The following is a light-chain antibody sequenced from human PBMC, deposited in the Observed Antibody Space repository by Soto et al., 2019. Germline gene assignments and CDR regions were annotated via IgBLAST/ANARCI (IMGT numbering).Light chain of an antibody. CDR3: QSYDSRLSAYV. CDR2: TNN. CDR1: NSNIGAGYD. V-gene: IGLV1-40*01. J-gene: IGLJ1*01. Sequence: QSVLTQPPSVSGAPGQRVTISCTGSNSNIGAGYDVHWYLQLPGTAPKLLVYTNNNRPSGVPDRFPGSKSGTSTSLAITGLQADDEADYYCQSYDSRLSAYVFGTGTKVTVL.